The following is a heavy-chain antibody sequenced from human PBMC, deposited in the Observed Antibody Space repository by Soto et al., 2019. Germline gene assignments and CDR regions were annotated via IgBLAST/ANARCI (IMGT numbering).Heavy chain of an antibody. CDR1: GYPVTAYY. Sequence: QLHLVQSGAVVKKPGASVTVSCSASGYPVTAYYMHWVRQAPGRGLEWMGGINPATGAAKYTQTCRGRVTMTRDKSPSKVFMELSGLTSEDPAVFYCARGGGVGVAGSAAFDMWGQGTLVTVSS. J-gene: IGHJ3*02. CDR3: ARGGGVGVAGSAAFDM. CDR2: INPATGAA. V-gene: IGHV1-2*02. D-gene: IGHD3-3*01.